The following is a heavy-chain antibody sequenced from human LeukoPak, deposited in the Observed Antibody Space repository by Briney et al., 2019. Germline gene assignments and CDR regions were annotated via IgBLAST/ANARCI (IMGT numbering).Heavy chain of an antibody. D-gene: IGHD5-18*01. CDR2: IYDSGST. V-gene: IGHV4-39*02. Sequence: SETLSLTCAVSGGSIRSSYYYWGWIRQPPGKGLEWIGSIYDSGSTYYNPSLKSRVTISVDTSKNQFSLKLNSVTAADTAVYYCAREGDTAMVKEHYYYYGMDVWGQGTTVTVSS. CDR3: AREGDTAMVKEHYYYYGMDV. J-gene: IGHJ6*02. CDR1: GGSIRSSYYY.